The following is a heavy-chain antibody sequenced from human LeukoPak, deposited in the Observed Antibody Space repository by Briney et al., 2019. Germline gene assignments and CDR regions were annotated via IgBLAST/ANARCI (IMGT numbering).Heavy chain of an antibody. D-gene: IGHD3-9*01. CDR3: ARGGDYDILTGSPGTFDY. J-gene: IGHJ4*02. CDR1: GGSISSSSYY. Sequence: SETLSLTCTVSGGSISSSSYYWGWIRQPPGKGLEWIGSIYYSGSTYYNPSLKSRVTISVDTSKNQFSLKLSSVTAADTAVYYCARGGDYDILTGSPGTFDYWGQGTLVTVSS. CDR2: IYYSGST. V-gene: IGHV4-39*07.